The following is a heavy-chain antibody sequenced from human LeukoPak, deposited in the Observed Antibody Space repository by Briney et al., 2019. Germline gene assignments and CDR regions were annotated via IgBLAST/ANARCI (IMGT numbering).Heavy chain of an antibody. D-gene: IGHD6-19*01. Sequence: GGSLRLSCAASGFTFSSYWLSWVRQAPGKGLEWVANIKQDGSEKYYVDSVKGRFTISRDNAKNSLYLQMNSLRAEDTALYYCARSDAGYSSGWYVFDYWGQGTLVTVSS. V-gene: IGHV3-7*03. CDR3: ARSDAGYSSGWYVFDY. J-gene: IGHJ4*02. CDR1: GFTFSSYW. CDR2: IKQDGSEK.